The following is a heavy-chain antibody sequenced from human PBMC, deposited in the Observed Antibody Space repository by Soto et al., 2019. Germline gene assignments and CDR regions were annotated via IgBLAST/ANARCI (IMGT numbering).Heavy chain of an antibody. Sequence: GGSLRLSCTVSGFAFNNYGINWVRQAPGKGLEWVSSISKSDYTYYSDSVKGRFAISRGNAKSSVSLQMNTLRVEDTAVYYCAREDSIIIPAVSDFWGQGTLVTVSS. D-gene: IGHD2-2*01. CDR3: AREDSIIIPAVSDF. V-gene: IGHV3-21*01. J-gene: IGHJ4*02. CDR1: GFAFNNYG. CDR2: ISKSDYT.